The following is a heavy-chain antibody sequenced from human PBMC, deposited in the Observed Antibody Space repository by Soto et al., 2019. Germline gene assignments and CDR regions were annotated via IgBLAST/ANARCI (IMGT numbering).Heavy chain of an antibody. CDR3: ATIPRE. V-gene: IGHV4-61*08. J-gene: IGHJ4*02. Sequence: SETLSLTRSVSCGSTSSGDYNLSWIRLPPGKGLEWIASISYDGSTNYNPSLTSRVTISVDTSKNQFSLEVNSVTAADTAVYFCATIPREWGQGTLVTVSS. CDR1: CGSTSSGDYN. CDR2: ISYDGST. D-gene: IGHD1-26*01.